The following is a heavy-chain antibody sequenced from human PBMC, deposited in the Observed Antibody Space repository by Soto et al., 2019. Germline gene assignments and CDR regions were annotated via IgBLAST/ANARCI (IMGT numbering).Heavy chain of an antibody. CDR3: ARAARRDIVVVPAAVYYYYYYGMDV. Sequence: ASVKVSCKASGYTFTGYYMHWVRQAPGQGLEWMGWINPNSGGTNYAQKFRGRVTMTRDTSISTAYMELSRLRSDDTAVYYCARAARRDIVVVPAAVYYYYYYGMDVWGQGTTVTVSS. J-gene: IGHJ6*02. CDR1: GYTFTGYY. CDR2: INPNSGGT. V-gene: IGHV1-2*02. D-gene: IGHD2-2*01.